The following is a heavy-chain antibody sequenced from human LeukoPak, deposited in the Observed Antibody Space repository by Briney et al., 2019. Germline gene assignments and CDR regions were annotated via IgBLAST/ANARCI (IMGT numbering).Heavy chain of an antibody. CDR3: VKDLSGSWAFDY. Sequence: GGSLRLSCSASGFTFSSHAMHWVRQAPGKGLEYVSGISNDGGGTCYADSVKGRCTISRDNSKDTLYLQMSSPRPEDTGMYYCVKDLSGSWAFDYWGQGTLSPSPQ. CDR1: GFTFSSHA. D-gene: IGHD6-13*01. V-gene: IGHV3-64D*06. J-gene: IGHJ4*02. CDR2: ISNDGGGT.